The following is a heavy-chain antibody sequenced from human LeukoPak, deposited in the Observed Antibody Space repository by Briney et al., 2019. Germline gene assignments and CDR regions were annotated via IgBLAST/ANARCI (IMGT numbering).Heavy chain of an antibody. CDR1: GFTFSSYA. J-gene: IGHJ6*02. CDR2: INNSGSRT. V-gene: IGHV3-23*01. Sequence: GGSLRLSCAASGFTFSSYAMNWVRQAPGKRLEWVSSINNSGSRTYYADSVKGRFTISRDNSKNTLYLQMSSLRAEDSAVYYCAKRGPLTTKTLYYYYGMDVWGQGTTVTVSS. D-gene: IGHD4-11*01. CDR3: AKRGPLTTKTLYYYYGMDV.